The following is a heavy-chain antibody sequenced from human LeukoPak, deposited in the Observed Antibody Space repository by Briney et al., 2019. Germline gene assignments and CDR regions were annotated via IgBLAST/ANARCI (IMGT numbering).Heavy chain of an antibody. V-gene: IGHV4-38-2*02. J-gene: IGHJ4*02. CDR1: GYSISSGYY. CDR3: AREAGSYDSSGYYSLYYSFDY. D-gene: IGHD3-22*01. CDR2: IYHSGST. Sequence: SETLSLTCTVSGYSISSGYYWGWIRQPPGKGLEWIGSIYHSGSTYYNPSLKSRVTISVDTPKNQFSLKLSSVTAADTAVYYCAREAGSYDSSGYYSLYYSFDYWGQGTLVTVSS.